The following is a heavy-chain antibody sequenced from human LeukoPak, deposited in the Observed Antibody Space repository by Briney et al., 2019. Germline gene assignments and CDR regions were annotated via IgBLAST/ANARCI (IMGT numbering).Heavy chain of an antibody. Sequence: ASVKVSCKASGYTFTSYGISWVRQAPGQGLEWMGWISAYNGNTNYAQKFQGRVTITRDTPASTVYMELSSLRSEDTAVYYCARDGGIAVAGTYFHHWGQGTLVTVSS. CDR1: GYTFTSYG. CDR3: ARDGGIAVAGTYFHH. CDR2: ISAYNGNT. V-gene: IGHV1-18*01. D-gene: IGHD6-19*01. J-gene: IGHJ1*01.